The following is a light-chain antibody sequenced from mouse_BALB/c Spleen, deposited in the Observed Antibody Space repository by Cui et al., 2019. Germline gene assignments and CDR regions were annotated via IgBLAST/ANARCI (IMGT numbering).Light chain of an antibody. CDR2: LTS. Sequence: QIVLTQSLALMSASPGEKVPMTCSASSSVSYMYWYQQKPRSSPKPWIYLTSNLASGVPARFSGSGSGTSYSLTISSMEAEDAATYYCQQWSSNPPMLTFGAGTKLELK. V-gene: IGKV4-68*01. CDR1: SSVSY. J-gene: IGKJ5*01. CDR3: QQWSSNPPMLT.